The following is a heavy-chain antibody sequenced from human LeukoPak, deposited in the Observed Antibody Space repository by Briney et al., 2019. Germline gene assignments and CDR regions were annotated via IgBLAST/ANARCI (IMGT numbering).Heavy chain of an antibody. J-gene: IGHJ6*03. D-gene: IGHD2-8*01. Sequence: GSLRLSCAASGFTFSSYAMSWVRQAPGKGLEWVSAISGSGGSTYYADSVKGRFTISRDNSKNTLYLQMNSLRAEDTAVYYCAKTGVGVYYMDVWGKGTTVTVSS. CDR1: GFTFSSYA. V-gene: IGHV3-23*01. CDR2: ISGSGGST. CDR3: AKTGVGVYYMDV.